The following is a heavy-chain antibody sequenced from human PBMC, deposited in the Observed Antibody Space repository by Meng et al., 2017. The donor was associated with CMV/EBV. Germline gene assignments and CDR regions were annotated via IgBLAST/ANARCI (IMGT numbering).Heavy chain of an antibody. D-gene: IGHD1-26*01. J-gene: IGHJ4*02. CDR1: GFTFSNYE. Sequence: GGSLRLSCTASGFTFSNYEMNWVRQAPGKGLEWVSYISPTGSTTYYADSMKGRFTISRDNAKNSLYLQMNSLREEDTAVYYCARGSAYSGSCVDYWGQGTLVTVSS. V-gene: IGHV3-48*03. CDR2: ISPTGSTT. CDR3: ARGSAYSGSCVDY.